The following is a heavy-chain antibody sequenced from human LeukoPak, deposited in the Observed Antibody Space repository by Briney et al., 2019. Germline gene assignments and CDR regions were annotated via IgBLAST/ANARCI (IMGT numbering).Heavy chain of an antibody. J-gene: IGHJ4*02. V-gene: IGHV3-21*01. D-gene: IGHD3-22*01. CDR3: ARDKYYDSSGHDY. CDR1: GFTFSSYG. Sequence: PGGSLRLSCVASGFTFSSYGMHWVRQAPGKGLEWVSSISSSSSYIYYADSVKGRFTISRDNAKNSLYLQMNSLRAEDTAVYYCARDKYYDSSGHDYWGQGTLVTVSS. CDR2: ISSSSSYI.